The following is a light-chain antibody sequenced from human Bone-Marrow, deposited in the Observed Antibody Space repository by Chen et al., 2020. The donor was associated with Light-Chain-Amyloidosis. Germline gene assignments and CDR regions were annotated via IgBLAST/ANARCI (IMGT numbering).Light chain of an antibody. CDR1: NIGSTS. J-gene: IGLJ3*02. Sequence: SYLLTQPSSVSVAPGQTATVACGGNNIGSTSVHWYQHTPVQAPLLVVYDDSDRPSGIPERLSGSNSGNTDTLTISRVEAGDEADYYCQVWDRSSDRPVFGGGTKLTVL. CDR2: DDS. V-gene: IGLV3-21*02. CDR3: QVWDRSSDRPV.